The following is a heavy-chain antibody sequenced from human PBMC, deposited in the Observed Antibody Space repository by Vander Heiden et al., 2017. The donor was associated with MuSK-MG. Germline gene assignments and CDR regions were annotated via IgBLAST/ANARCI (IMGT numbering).Heavy chain of an antibody. D-gene: IGHD2-21*01. CDR2: IYYSGST. V-gene: IGHV4-31*03. Sequence: QVQLQESGPGLVKPSQTLSLTCTVSGGSISSGGYYWSWIRQHPGKGLEWIGYIYYSGSTYYNSSLKSRVTISVDTSKNQFSLKLSPLTAADTAVYYCAIVFRGDSPLDYWCHGTLVTVSS. J-gene: IGHJ4*01. CDR1: GGSISSGGYY. CDR3: AIVFRGDSPLDY.